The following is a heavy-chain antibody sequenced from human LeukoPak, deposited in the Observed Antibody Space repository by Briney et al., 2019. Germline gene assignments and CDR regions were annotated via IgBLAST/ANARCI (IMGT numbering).Heavy chain of an antibody. D-gene: IGHD6-6*01. CDR3: AKGAYSSSSNPFDY. CDR1: GFTFDDYA. J-gene: IGHJ4*02. CDR2: ISWNSGSI. V-gene: IGHV3-9*03. Sequence: TGGSLSLSCAASGFTFDDYAMHWVRQAPGKGLEWVSGISWNSGSIGYADSVKGRFTISRDNAKNSLYLQMNSLRAEDMALYYCAKGAYSSSSNPFDYWGQGTLVTVSS.